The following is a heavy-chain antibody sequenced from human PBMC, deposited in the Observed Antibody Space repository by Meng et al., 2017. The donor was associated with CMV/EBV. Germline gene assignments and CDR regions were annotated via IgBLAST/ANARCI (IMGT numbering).Heavy chain of an antibody. CDR2: ISSSGSTI. J-gene: IGHJ4*02. V-gene: IGHV3-48*03. CDR1: GFTFSSYE. D-gene: IGHD2-2*01. Sequence: GGSLRLSCAASGFTFSSYEMNWVRQAPGKGLEWVSYISSSGSTIYYADSVKGRFTISGDNAKNSLYLQMNSLRAEDTAVYYCASWGGVVPADYWGQGTLVTVSS. CDR3: ASWGGVVPADY.